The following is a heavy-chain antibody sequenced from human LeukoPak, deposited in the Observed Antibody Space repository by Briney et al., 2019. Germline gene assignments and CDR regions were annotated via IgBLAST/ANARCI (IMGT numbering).Heavy chain of an antibody. CDR3: AREADSSSGTYYFDY. Sequence: SETLSLTCAVYGGSFSGYYWSWIRQPPGKGLEWIGYIYYSGSTNYNPSLKSRVTISVDTSKNQFSLKLSSVTAADTAVYYCAREADSSSGTYYFDYWGQGTLVTVSS. CDR2: IYYSGST. D-gene: IGHD6-6*01. J-gene: IGHJ4*02. V-gene: IGHV4-59*01. CDR1: GGSFSGYY.